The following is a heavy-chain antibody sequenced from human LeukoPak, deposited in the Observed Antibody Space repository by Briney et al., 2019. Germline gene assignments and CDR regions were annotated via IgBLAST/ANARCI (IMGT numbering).Heavy chain of an antibody. CDR3: WRGDYGDFSFDGYFDL. CDR2: IYGSGST. CDR1: GVTISSYD. Sequence: SETLSLTCAASGVTISSYDRSWIRQPPGKGLEWVAAIYGSGSTTYNPSLVNRVTISADTSKNNFSLMQIYVTAADKPVFYCWRGDYGDFSFDGYFDLWGRGTLVTVSS. V-gene: IGHV4-59*01. J-gene: IGHJ2*01. D-gene: IGHD4-17*01.